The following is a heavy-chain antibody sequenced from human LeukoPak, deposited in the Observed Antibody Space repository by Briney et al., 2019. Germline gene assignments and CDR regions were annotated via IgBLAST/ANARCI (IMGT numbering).Heavy chain of an antibody. Sequence: PSETLSLTCTVSGGSISSSSYYWGWIRQPPGKGLEWIGSIYYSGSTYYNPSLKSRVTISVDTSKNQFSLKLSSVTAADTAVYYCAREVERAFDIWGQGTMVTVSS. V-gene: IGHV4-39*07. CDR3: AREVERAFDI. D-gene: IGHD1-1*01. CDR1: GGSISSSSYY. J-gene: IGHJ3*02. CDR2: IYYSGST.